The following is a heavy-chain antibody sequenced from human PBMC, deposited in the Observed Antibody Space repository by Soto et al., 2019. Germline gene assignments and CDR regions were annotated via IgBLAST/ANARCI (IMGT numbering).Heavy chain of an antibody. D-gene: IGHD3-22*01. CDR1: GGSITRSTYY. CDR2: IYYSGST. Sequence: SETLSLTCTVSGGSITRSTYYWGWIRQPPGKGLEWIGSIYYSGSTYYSPSLKSRVTISVDTSKNQFSLKLSSVTAEDTAVYYCGRHIFDYDDSSALWWFDPWGQGTLVTVSS. CDR3: GRHIFDYDDSSALWWFDP. J-gene: IGHJ5*02. V-gene: IGHV4-39*01.